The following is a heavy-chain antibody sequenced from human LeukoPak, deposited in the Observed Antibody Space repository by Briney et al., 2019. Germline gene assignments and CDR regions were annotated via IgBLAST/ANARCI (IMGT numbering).Heavy chain of an antibody. CDR3: TTAYIVATIIDY. CDR1: GFTFSNAW. D-gene: IGHD5-12*01. CDR2: IKSKTDGGTT. V-gene: IGHV3-15*01. Sequence: GGSLRLSCAASGFTFSNAWMSWVRQAPGKGLEWVGRIKSKTDGGTTDYAAPVKGRFTISRDDSKNTLYLQMNSLKTEDTAVYYCTTAYIVATIIDYWGQGTLVTVSS. J-gene: IGHJ4*02.